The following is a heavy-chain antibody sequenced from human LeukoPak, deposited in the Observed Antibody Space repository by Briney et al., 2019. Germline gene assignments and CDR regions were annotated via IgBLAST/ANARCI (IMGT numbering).Heavy chain of an antibody. Sequence: GGPLRLSCAASGFTFSSYGMHWVRQAPGKGLEWVAVISYDGSNKYYADSVKGRFTISRDNSKNTLYLQMNSLRAEDTAVYYCAKGSVPDYWGQGTLVTVSS. CDR1: GFTFSSYG. J-gene: IGHJ4*02. D-gene: IGHD6-6*01. CDR2: ISYDGSNK. V-gene: IGHV3-30*18. CDR3: AKGSVPDY.